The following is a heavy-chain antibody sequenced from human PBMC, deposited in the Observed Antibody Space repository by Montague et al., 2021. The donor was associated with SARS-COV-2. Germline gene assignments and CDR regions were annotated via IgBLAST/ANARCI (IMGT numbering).Heavy chain of an antibody. J-gene: IGHJ4*02. V-gene: IGHV4-34*01. D-gene: IGHD4-23*01. Sequence: SDTLSLTRAVYGGSLSGFYWTWIRQAPGKGLEWVGEITHGGSTSYSPALKSRLTISLDTSKNQFSLKLDSVTAADTATYYCARSHDYRGNDYFDSWGQGALVIVSS. CDR3: ARSHDYRGNDYFDS. CDR1: GGSLSGFY. CDR2: ITHGGST.